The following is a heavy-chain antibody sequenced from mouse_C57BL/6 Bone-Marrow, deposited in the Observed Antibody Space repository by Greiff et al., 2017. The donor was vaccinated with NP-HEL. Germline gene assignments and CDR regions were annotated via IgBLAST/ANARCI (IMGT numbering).Heavy chain of an antibody. CDR2: IRNKANGYTT. CDR1: GFTFTDYY. D-gene: IGHD1-1*01. V-gene: IGHV7-3*01. Sequence: EVMLVESGGGLVQPGGSLSLSCAASGFTFTDYYMSWVRQPPGKALEWLGFIRNKANGYTTEYSASMKGRFTISRDNSQSILYLQMNALRAEDSATYCCARYSGSSWRYFDVWGTGTTVTVSS. CDR3: ARYSGSSWRYFDV. J-gene: IGHJ1*03.